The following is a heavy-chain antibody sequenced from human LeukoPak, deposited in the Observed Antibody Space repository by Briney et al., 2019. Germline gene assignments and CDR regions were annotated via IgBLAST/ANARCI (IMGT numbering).Heavy chain of an antibody. V-gene: IGHV1-69*13. CDR3: ARASKIDYYYGMDV. J-gene: IGHJ6*02. CDR2: IIPIFGTA. CDR1: GFTFTNYD. Sequence: ASVKVSCKATGFTFTNYDINWVRQATGQGLEWMGGIIPIFGTANYAQKFQGRVTITADESTSTAYMELSSLRSEDTAVYYCARASKIDYYYGMDVWGQGTTVTVSS. D-gene: IGHD2/OR15-2a*01.